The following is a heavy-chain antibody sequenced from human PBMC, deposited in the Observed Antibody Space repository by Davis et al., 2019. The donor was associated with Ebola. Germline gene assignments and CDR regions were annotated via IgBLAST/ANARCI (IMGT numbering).Heavy chain of an antibody. CDR3: ARESIYGDSVDFDY. V-gene: IGHV1-46*01. CDR2: INPSGGST. D-gene: IGHD4-17*01. Sequence: AASVKVSCKASGYTFTNYYMHWVRQAPGQGLEWMGIINPSGGSTTYAQKFQGRVTMTRDTSTSTVYMELSGLRSEDTAVFYCARESIYGDSVDFDYWGQGTLVIVSS. J-gene: IGHJ4*02. CDR1: GYTFTNYY.